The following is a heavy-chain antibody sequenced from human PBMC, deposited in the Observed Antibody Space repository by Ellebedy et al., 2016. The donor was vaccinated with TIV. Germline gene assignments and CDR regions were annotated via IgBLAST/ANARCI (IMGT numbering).Heavy chain of an antibody. Sequence: GESLKISCAASGFTFSSYAMCWVRQAPGKGLEWISTISDSGSGTFFADSVKGRFTISRDSSKNTLYLQMNSLRAEDTAVYYCARDAAGNGGNRDYWGQGALVTVSS. D-gene: IGHD4-23*01. V-gene: IGHV3-23*01. CDR1: GFTFSSYA. CDR3: ARDAAGNGGNRDY. J-gene: IGHJ4*02. CDR2: ISDSGSGT.